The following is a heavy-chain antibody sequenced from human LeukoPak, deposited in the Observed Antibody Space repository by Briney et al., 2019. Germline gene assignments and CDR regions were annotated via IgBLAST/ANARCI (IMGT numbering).Heavy chain of an antibody. D-gene: IGHD6-13*01. CDR1: GGSISSYY. V-gene: IGHV4-4*07. Sequence: SETLSLTCTVSGGSISSYYWNWIRQPAGKGLEWIGRIYSSGSTNYNLSIMSRVTMSLDTFKNESSLKLSSVTAADTAVYYCARGPRIEAAGIFYSACGVFWFDPWGQGTLVTVSS. CDR2: IYSSGST. J-gene: IGHJ5*02. CDR3: ARGPRIEAAGIFYSACGVFWFDP.